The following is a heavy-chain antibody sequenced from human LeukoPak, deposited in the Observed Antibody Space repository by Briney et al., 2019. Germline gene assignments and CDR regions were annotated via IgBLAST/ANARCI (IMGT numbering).Heavy chain of an antibody. D-gene: IGHD6-19*01. V-gene: IGHV4-59*01. CDR2: IYYSGNT. CDR3: ARVGSGCFDY. CDR1: GGSISTYY. Sequence: SETLSLTCTVSGGSISTYYWSWIRQPPGKGLEWIGYIYYSGNTNYNPSLKSRITISIDTSKNQFSLRLSSVTAAATAVYYCARVGSGCFDYWGQGTLVTVSS. J-gene: IGHJ4*02.